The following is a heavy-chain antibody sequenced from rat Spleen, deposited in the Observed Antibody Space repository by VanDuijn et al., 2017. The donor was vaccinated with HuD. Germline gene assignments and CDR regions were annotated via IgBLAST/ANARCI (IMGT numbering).Heavy chain of an antibody. V-gene: IGHV5-22*01. D-gene: IGHD1-6*01. CDR3: ARHEYTTDY. J-gene: IGHJ2*01. CDR1: GFTFSDYY. Sequence: EVQLVESGGGLVQPGRSLKLSCAASGFTFSDYYMAWVRQAPKKGLEWVASIRYAGSRTYYGDPVKGRFTTSKDNAKSTLYLQMNSLRSEDTATYYCARHEYTTDYWGQGVMVTVSS. CDR2: IRYAGSRT.